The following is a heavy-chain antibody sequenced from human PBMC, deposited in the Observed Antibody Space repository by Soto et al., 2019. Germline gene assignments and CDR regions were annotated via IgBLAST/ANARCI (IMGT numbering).Heavy chain of an antibody. V-gene: IGHV4-30-4*01. CDR1: GGSISSGDYY. CDR2: IYYSGST. Sequence: SETLSLTCTVSGGSISSGDYYWSWIRQPPGKGLEWIGYIYYSGSTYYNPSLKSRVTISVDTSKNQFSLKLSSVTAADTAVYYCASHYDFWSGYDYWGQGTLVTVSS. D-gene: IGHD3-3*01. J-gene: IGHJ4*02. CDR3: ASHYDFWSGYDY.